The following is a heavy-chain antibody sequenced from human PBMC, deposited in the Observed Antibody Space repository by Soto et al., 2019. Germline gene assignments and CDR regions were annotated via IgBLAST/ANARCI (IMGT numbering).Heavy chain of an antibody. CDR1: GGSISSYY. J-gene: IGHJ4*02. V-gene: IGHV4-59*01. CDR2: IHHSGST. Sequence: PSETLSLTCTVSGGSISSYYWSWIRQPPGKGLEWIGYIHHSGSTNSISSLKSRVTISVDTSKNQFSLKLNSVTSADTAVYYCARAGYSYSSGSYFDFWGQGALVTVSS. CDR3: ARAGYSYSSGSYFDF. D-gene: IGHD5-18*01.